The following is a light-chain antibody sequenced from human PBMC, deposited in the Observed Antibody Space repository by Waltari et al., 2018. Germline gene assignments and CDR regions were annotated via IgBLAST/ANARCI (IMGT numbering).Light chain of an antibody. CDR2: DAA. J-gene: IGKJ5*01. CDR1: QDITNY. CDR3: QQYDNFPPFT. Sequence: DIQMTQSPSSLSASIGDRVTITFQASQDITNYLNWYQQKPGKAPKVLIYDAANLETVVPSRFNGSGSGTDFTFTISSLQPEDIATYYCQQYDNFPPFTFGQGTRLEIK. V-gene: IGKV1-33*01.